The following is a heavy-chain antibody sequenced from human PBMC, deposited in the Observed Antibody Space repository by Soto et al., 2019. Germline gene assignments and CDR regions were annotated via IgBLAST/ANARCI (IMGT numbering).Heavy chain of an antibody. V-gene: IGHV3-73*01. CDR1: GLTFSGSA. Sequence: EVQLVESGGGLVQPGESLKLSCAASGLTFSGSAMHWVHQASGRGLEWVGRIRGKADNYATAYAASVKGRFTISRDDSKNTAYLQMNSLKTEDTAVYYCTRWVVGAADAFDIWGQGTMVTVSS. CDR3: TRWVVGAADAFDI. J-gene: IGHJ3*02. D-gene: IGHD1-26*01. CDR2: IRGKADNYAT.